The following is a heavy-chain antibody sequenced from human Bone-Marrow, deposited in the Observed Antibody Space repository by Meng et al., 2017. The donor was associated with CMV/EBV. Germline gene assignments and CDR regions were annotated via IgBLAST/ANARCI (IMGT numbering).Heavy chain of an antibody. J-gene: IGHJ4*02. D-gene: IGHD3-3*01. CDR3: ARGYDFWSGYSATALGY. CDR2: INHSGST. V-gene: IGHV4-34*01. CDR1: GRSFSGYY. Sequence: SETLSLTCAVYGRSFSGYYWSWIRQPPGKGLEWIGEINHSGSTNYNPSLKSRVTISIDTSKNQFSLKLTSVTAADTAVYYCARGYDFWSGYSATALGYWGQGALVTVSS.